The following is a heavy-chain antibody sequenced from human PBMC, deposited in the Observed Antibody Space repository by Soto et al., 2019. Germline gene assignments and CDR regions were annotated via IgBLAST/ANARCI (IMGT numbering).Heavy chain of an antibody. J-gene: IGHJ4*02. CDR3: TRRKERSGPDFFAF. V-gene: IGHV1-8*01. CDR2: MSPNSGNA. D-gene: IGHD1-1*01. CDR1: GFTITAYD. Sequence: GSSVKAFCKASGFTITAYDIHWVRQATGQGLEWMGWMSPNSGNAGYAQKFQGRVTMTRNTYISTAYMELSSLTSEDTALYYGTRRKERSGPDFFAFCGQGWLVTVSA.